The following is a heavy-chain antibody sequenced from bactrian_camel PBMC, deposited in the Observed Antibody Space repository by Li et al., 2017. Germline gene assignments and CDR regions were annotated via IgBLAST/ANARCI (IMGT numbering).Heavy chain of an antibody. V-gene: IGHV3S63*01. Sequence: HVQLVESGGGSVEAGGSLRLACVATRYPANVNCVAWFRQAPGKEREGVASMPFTAHSPFYADQVKGRFTVSRDRGQKTVYLQMNDLKPEDTAMYYCGTNKYCRGSACCNSDFSHWGQGTQVTVS. D-gene: IGHD2*01. CDR2: MPFTAHSP. J-gene: IGHJ4*01. CDR1: RYPANVNC. CDR3: GTNKYCRGSACCNSDFSH.